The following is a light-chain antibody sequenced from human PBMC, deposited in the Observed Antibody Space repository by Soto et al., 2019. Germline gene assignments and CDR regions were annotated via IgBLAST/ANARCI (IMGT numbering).Light chain of an antibody. CDR1: QSVSSNS. J-gene: IGKJ4*01. V-gene: IGKV3-20*01. CDR2: GAS. CDR3: QQYGSSPLT. Sequence: EIVLTQSPGTLSLSPGEGDTLSCRASQSVSSNSLAWYQQKPGQAPRLLIYGASTRATGIPDRFSGSGSGTDFTLTINRLEPEDFAVYYCQQYGSSPLTFGGWTKVESK.